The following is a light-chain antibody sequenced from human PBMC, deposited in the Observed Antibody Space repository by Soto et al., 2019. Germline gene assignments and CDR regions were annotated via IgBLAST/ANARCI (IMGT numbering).Light chain of an antibody. Sequence: DIVMTQSPDSLAVSLGERATINCKSSQSVLYSSNNKNYLAWYQQKPGQPPKLLIYWASTRESGGPDRSSGSGSGTDFTLTSSSLQAEDVAVYYCQQYYSTALTFGGGTKVDIK. J-gene: IGKJ4*01. CDR1: QSVLYSSNNKNY. CDR3: QQYYSTALT. V-gene: IGKV4-1*01. CDR2: WAS.